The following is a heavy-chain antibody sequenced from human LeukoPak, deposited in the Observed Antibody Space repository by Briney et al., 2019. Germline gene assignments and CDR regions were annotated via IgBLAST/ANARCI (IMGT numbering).Heavy chain of an antibody. V-gene: IGHV1-2*06. CDR2: INPNSGGT. J-gene: IGHJ4*02. CDR1: GYTFTVYY. D-gene: IGHD3-10*01. CDR3: ARESKVRGVSFDY. Sequence: GASVKVSCKASGYTFTVYYMHWVRQAPGQGLEWMGRINPNSGGTNYAQKFQGRVTMTRDTSISTAYMELSRLRSDDTAVYYCARESKVRGVSFDYWGQGTLVTVSS.